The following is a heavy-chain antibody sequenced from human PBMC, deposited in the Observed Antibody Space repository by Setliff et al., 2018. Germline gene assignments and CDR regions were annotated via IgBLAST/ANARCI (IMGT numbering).Heavy chain of an antibody. CDR2: ISPVGTIT. D-gene: IGHD7-27*01. CDR3: ASIDWGENFYNTDV. Sequence: GGSLRLSCGASGFTFRKYWMYWVRQVPGKGLVWVSRISPVGTITNYADSVKGRFTISRDNAKNTLYLQMNSLRGEDTAVYFCASIDWGENFYNTDVWGKGTTVTVSS. V-gene: IGHV3-74*01. CDR1: GFTFRKYW. J-gene: IGHJ6*03.